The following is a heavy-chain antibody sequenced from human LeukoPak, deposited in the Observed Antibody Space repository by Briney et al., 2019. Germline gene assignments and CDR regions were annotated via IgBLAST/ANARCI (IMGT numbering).Heavy chain of an antibody. CDR2: IKQDGSEK. J-gene: IGHJ6*03. D-gene: IGHD5-18*01. Sequence: PGGSLRLSCAASGFTFSSYWMSWVRQAPGKGLEWVANIKQDGSEKYYVDSVKGRFTISRDNAKNSLYLQMNSLRAEDTAVYYCARDGSGGYSYGYGQFYYYYYYMDVWGKGTTVTVSS. CDR1: GFTFSSYW. V-gene: IGHV3-7*01. CDR3: ARDGSGGYSYGYGQFYYYYYYMDV.